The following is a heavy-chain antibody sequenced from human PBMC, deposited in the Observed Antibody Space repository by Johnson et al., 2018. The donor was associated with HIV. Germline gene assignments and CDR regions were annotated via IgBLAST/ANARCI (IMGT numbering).Heavy chain of an antibody. V-gene: IGHV3-30*03. J-gene: IGHJ4*03. CDR1: GFSFDDYG. D-gene: IGHD3-3*01. CDR2: ISYDGSYK. CDR3: ASCDDDGF. Sequence: VQLVESGGGVVRPGGSLRLSCAASGFSFDDYGMSWVRQVPGKGLEWVAVISYDGSYKYYADSVKGRFAISRDNSKNTLYLQMNSLRAEDTAVYYCASCDDDGFWGRGTLVTVSS.